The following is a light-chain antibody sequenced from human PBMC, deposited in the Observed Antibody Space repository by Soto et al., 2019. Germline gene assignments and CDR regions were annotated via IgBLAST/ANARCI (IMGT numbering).Light chain of an antibody. J-gene: IGLJ1*01. Sequence: QSALTQPASVSGSPGQSITISCTGTSSDVGGYNYVSWYQQHPGKAPKLMIYEVSNRPSGVSNRFSGSKSGNTASLTITGHQAENEADYYCSSYTSSGTRGGYVFGTGTKVTVL. CDR3: SSYTSSGTRGGYV. CDR1: SSDVGGYNY. CDR2: EVS. V-gene: IGLV2-14*01.